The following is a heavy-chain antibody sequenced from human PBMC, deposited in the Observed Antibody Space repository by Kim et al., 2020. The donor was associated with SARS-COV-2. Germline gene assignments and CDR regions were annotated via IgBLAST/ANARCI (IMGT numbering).Heavy chain of an antibody. CDR3: AKMAGMDGYNYFYYYGM. Sequence: VGSLRLSCVGSGFTFDNYAMSWVRQAPGKGLEWVSVVSGVGVNKFYADSVRGRFTISRDNSKNILYLQMNSLRDEDTALYYCAKMAGMDGYNYFYYYGM. D-gene: IGHD5-12*01. CDR2: VSGVGVNK. J-gene: IGHJ6*01. CDR1: GFTFDNYA. V-gene: IGHV3-23*01.